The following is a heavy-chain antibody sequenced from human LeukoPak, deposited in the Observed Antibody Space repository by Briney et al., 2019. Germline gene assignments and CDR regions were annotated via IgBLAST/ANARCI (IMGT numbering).Heavy chain of an antibody. J-gene: IGHJ4*02. CDR1: GGSISSYY. CDR2: IYYTGST. CDR3: ARGQKYRNGYTVTELGSGYFDY. Sequence: PSETLSLTCTISGGSISSYYWSWIRQPPGKGLEWIGYIYYTGSTNHNPSLKSRVTISVDTSKNQFSLKLSSVTAADTAVYYCARGQKYRNGYTVTELGSGYFDYWGQGTLVTVSS. V-gene: IGHV4-59*01. D-gene: IGHD5-18*01.